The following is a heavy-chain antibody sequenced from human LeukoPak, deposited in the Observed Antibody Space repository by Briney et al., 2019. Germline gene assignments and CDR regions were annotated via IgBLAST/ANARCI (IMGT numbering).Heavy chain of an antibody. J-gene: IGHJ3*02. D-gene: IGHD2-2*01. CDR1: GFSLRSYW. V-gene: IGHV3-7*01. CDR2: IKQDGSEK. CDR3: ARIYCSSTNCDRWNAFDI. Sequence: PGGSLRLSCVASGFSLRSYWMSWVRQAPGKGLKWVANIKQDGSEKFYVDSVKGRFTISRDNAENSLYLQMNSLRVEDTAVYYCARIYCSSTNCDRWNAFDIWGQGTMVTGSS.